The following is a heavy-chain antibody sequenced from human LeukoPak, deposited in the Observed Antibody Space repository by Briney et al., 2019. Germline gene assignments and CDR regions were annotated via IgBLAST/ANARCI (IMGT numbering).Heavy chain of an antibody. CDR1: GGSFSGYY. CDR2: INHSGST. V-gene: IGHV4-34*01. CDR3: ARVLSIAAAETYYMDV. Sequence: PSETLSLTSAVYGGSFSGYYWSWIRQPPGKGLEWIGEINHSGSTNYNPSLKSRVTISVDTSKNQLSLKLSSVTAADTAVYYCARVLSIAAAETYYMDVWGKGTTVTVSS. D-gene: IGHD6-13*01. J-gene: IGHJ6*03.